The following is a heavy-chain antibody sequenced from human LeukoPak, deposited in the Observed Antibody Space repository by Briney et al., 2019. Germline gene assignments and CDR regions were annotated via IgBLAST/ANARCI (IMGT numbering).Heavy chain of an antibody. V-gene: IGHV3-11*04. CDR2: ISSSGSNI. CDR1: GFSFSDYY. Sequence: GGSLRLSCAASGFSFSDYYMSWIRQAPGKGLEWISYISSSGSNIYADSVKGRFTISRDNAKNSLYLQMNSLRAEDTAVYYGARDYDGGYMDVWGKGTTVTVSS. D-gene: IGHD3-3*01. CDR3: ARDYDGGYMDV. J-gene: IGHJ6*03.